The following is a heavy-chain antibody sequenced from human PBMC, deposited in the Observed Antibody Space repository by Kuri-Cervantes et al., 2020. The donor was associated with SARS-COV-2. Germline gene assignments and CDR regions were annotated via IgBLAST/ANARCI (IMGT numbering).Heavy chain of an antibody. CDR3: ARDRWGDFMDV. CDR1: GFSVDTSY. J-gene: IGHJ6*03. V-gene: IGHV3-53*01. D-gene: IGHD4-23*01. CDR2: IENSGRT. Sequence: ETLSLTCAPSGFSVDTSYFSWVRQAPGKGLEWVSLIENSGRTYYADSVKGRFAFSRDTSQNTLYLQMNSLRAEDTAVYYCARDRWGDFMDVWGEGTTVTVSS.